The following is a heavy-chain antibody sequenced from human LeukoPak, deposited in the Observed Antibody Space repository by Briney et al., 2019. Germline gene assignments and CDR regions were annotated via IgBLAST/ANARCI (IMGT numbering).Heavy chain of an antibody. CDR2: IYYSGST. J-gene: IGHJ5*02. V-gene: IGHV4-39*07. CDR1: GGSISSSSYY. CDR3: ARGRGLPAAQNWFDP. D-gene: IGHD2-2*01. Sequence: SETLSLTCTVSGGSISSSSYYWGWIRQPPGKGLEWNGSIYYSGSTYYNPSLKSRVTISVDTSKNQFSLKLSSVTAADTAVYYCARGRGLPAAQNWFDPWGQGTLVTVSS.